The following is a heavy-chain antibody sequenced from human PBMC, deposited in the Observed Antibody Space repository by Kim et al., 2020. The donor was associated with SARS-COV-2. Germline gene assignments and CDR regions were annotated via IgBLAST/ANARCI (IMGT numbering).Heavy chain of an antibody. CDR1: GFTFSSYG. J-gene: IGHJ6*02. D-gene: IGHD6-13*01. Sequence: GGSLRLSCAASGFTFSSYGMHWVRQAPGKGLEWVAVISYDGSNKYYADSVKGRFTISRDNSKNTLYLQMNSLRAEDTAVYYCARVQGAGAGTYYYYVLGVWGQGTRVTVSS. CDR2: ISYDGSNK. CDR3: ARVQGAGAGTYYYYVLGV. V-gene: IGHV3-33*05.